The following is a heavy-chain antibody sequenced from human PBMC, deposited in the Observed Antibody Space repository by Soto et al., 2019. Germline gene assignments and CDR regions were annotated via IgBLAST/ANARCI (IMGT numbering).Heavy chain of an antibody. CDR1: GFTFSSHG. J-gene: IGHJ4*02. V-gene: IGHV3-30*18. CDR2: ISYDVSRK. Sequence: QVQLVESGGGVVQPGRSLRLSCAASGFTFSSHGMHWVRQAPGKGLEWVAVISYDVSRKYYADSVKGRFTISRDNSKNTLYLQMNSLRAEDTAVYYCAKDRVESGLGEVDYWGQGTLVTVSS. CDR3: AKDRVESGLGEVDY. D-gene: IGHD3-16*01.